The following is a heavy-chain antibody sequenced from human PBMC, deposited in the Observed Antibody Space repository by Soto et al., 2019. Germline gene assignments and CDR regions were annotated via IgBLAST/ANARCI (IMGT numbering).Heavy chain of an antibody. Sequence: QMQLVQSGPEVKKPGTSVKVSCKASGFTFTSSAVQWVRQARGQRLEWIGWIVVGSGNTNYAQKFQERVTITRDMSTSTAYMEPSSLRSEDTAVYYCAADPYYDSSGYYGSGDYWGQGTLVTVSS. D-gene: IGHD3-22*01. CDR2: IVVGSGNT. V-gene: IGHV1-58*01. J-gene: IGHJ4*02. CDR1: GFTFTSSA. CDR3: AADPYYDSSGYYGSGDY.